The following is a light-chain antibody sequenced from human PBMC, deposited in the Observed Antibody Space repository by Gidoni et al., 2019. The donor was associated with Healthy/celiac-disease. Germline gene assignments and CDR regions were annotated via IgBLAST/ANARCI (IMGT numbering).Light chain of an antibody. V-gene: IGKV3-11*01. CDR1: QSVSSY. CDR2: DAS. Sequence: EIVLTHSPATLSLSPGERATLSCRASQSVSSYLAWYQQKPGQAPRLLIYDASNRATGIPARFSGSGSGTDFTLTISSLEPEDFAVYYCQQRSNWPPEITFXXXTRLEIK. CDR3: QQRSNWPPEIT. J-gene: IGKJ5*01.